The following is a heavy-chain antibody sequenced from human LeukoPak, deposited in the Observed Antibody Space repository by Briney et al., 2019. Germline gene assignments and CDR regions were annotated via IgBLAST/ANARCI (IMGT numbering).Heavy chain of an antibody. J-gene: IGHJ4*02. CDR1: GFTFSSYA. CDR2: ISSSGGST. Sequence: PGGSLRLSCAASGFTFSSYAMSWVRQAPGKGLEWVSAISSSGGSTYYADSVKGRFTISRDNSKNTLYLQMNSLRAEDTAVYYCAKGPQAYCSGGTCYLDYWGQGTLVTVSS. D-gene: IGHD2-15*01. CDR3: AKGPQAYCSGGTCYLDY. V-gene: IGHV3-23*01.